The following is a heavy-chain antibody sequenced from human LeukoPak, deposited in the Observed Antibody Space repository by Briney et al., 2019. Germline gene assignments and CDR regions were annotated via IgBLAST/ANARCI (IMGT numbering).Heavy chain of an antibody. CDR2: SHPSGSA. CDR1: GGSMSFYY. D-gene: IGHD2-8*01. J-gene: IGHJ4*02. CDR3: ARARNGGILDY. V-gene: IGHV4-4*07. Sequence: PSETLSLTCTVSGGSMSFYYWTWIRQPAGKGLEWIGRSHPSGSANYNPSLNSRATLSVDTSKSQFSLRVSSVTAADTAVYYCARARNGGILDYWGQGILVTVSS.